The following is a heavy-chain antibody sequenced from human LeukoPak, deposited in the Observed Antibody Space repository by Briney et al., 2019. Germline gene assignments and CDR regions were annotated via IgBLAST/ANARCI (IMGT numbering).Heavy chain of an antibody. Sequence: PSETLSLTCTVSGGSISSYYWSWIRQPPGKGLEWIGYIYYSGSTNYNPSLKSRVTISVDTSKNQFSLKLSSVTAADTAVYYCARDGDGIVVHYYMDVWGKGTTVTISS. J-gene: IGHJ6*03. V-gene: IGHV4-59*01. CDR2: IYYSGST. CDR1: GGSISSYY. CDR3: ARDGDGIVVHYYMDV. D-gene: IGHD3-22*01.